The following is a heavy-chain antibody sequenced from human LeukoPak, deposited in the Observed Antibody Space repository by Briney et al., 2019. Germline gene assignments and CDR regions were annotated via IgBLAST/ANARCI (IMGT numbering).Heavy chain of an antibody. V-gene: IGHV3-74*01. Sequence: PGGSLRLSCAASGFTFRSFWMHWVRQDPGKGLVWVSHMNGDGTSISYADSVKGRFTISRDNAKNTPYLQMNRLKAEDTAVYYCARSATDAFDIWGQGTMVTVSS. D-gene: IGHD3-3*01. J-gene: IGHJ3*02. CDR3: ARSATDAFDI. CDR2: MNGDGTSI. CDR1: GFTFRSFW.